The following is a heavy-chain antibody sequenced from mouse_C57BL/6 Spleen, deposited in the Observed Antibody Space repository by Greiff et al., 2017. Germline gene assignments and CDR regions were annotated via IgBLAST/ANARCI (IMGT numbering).Heavy chain of an antibody. J-gene: IGHJ2*01. CDR2: SRNKANDYTT. CDR3: ARDARGFDY. Sequence: DVQLVESGGGLVQSGRSLRLSCATSGFTFSDFYMEWVRQAPGKGLEWIAASRNKANDYTTEYSASVKGRFIVSRDTSQSILYLQMNALRAEDTAIYYCARDARGFDYWGQGTTLTVSS. V-gene: IGHV7-1*01. CDR1: GFTFSDFY.